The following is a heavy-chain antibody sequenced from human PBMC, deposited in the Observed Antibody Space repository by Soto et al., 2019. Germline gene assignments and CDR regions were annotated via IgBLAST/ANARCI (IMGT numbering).Heavy chain of an antibody. CDR1: GFTFSSYD. Sequence: LRLSCAASGFTFSSYDMHWVRQATGKGLEWVSAIGTAGDTYYPGSVKGRFTISRENAKNSLYLQMNSLRAGDTAVYYCARGYYYDSSVSAGHAFDIWGQGTMVTVSS. CDR2: IGTAGDT. CDR3: ARGYYYDSSVSAGHAFDI. D-gene: IGHD3-22*01. J-gene: IGHJ3*02. V-gene: IGHV3-13*01.